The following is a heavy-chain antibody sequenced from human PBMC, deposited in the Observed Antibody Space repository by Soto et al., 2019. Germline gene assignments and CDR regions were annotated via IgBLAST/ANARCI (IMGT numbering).Heavy chain of an antibody. D-gene: IGHD3-22*01. CDR1: GGSISSGGYY. Sequence: QVQLQESGPGLVKPSQALFLTCTVSGGSISSGGYYWRWIRQHPGKGLEWIGYIYYSGSTYYNPSLKYRFTMSVDTSKNQFSLKLSSVTAADTAVYYCARAVGDSSGYYSVDWGQGTLVTVSS. CDR3: ARAVGDSSGYYSVD. J-gene: IGHJ4*02. CDR2: IYYSGST. V-gene: IGHV4-31*03.